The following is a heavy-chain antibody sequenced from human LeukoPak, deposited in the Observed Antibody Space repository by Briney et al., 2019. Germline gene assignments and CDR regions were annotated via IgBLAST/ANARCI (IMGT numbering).Heavy chain of an antibody. D-gene: IGHD6-19*01. J-gene: IGHJ6*03. CDR1: GGSISSYY. CDR2: IYTSGST. V-gene: IGHV4-4*09. Sequence: PSETLSLTCTVSGGSISSYYWSWIRQPPGKGLEWIGYIYTSGSTNYNPSLKSRVTISVDTSKNQFSLKLSSVTAADTAVYYCARQTYSCGWYPGSYYYYYMDVWGKGTTVTVSS. CDR3: ARQTYSCGWYPGSYYYYYMDV.